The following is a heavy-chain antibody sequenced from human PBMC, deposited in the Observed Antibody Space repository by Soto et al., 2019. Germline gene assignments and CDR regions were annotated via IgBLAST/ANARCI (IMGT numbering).Heavy chain of an antibody. D-gene: IGHD6-13*01. V-gene: IGHV3-30*18. Sequence: QVQLVESGGGVVQPGRSLRLSCAASGFTFSSYCMHWVRQAPGKGLEWVAVISYDGSNKYYADSVKGRFTISRDNSKNTLYLQMNSLRAEDTAVYYCAKVGRYSSSWYADYWGQGTLVTVSS. CDR2: ISYDGSNK. CDR3: AKVGRYSSSWYADY. CDR1: GFTFSSYC. J-gene: IGHJ4*02.